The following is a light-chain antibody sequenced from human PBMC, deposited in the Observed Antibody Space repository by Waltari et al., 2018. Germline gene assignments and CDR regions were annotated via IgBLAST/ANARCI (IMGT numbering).Light chain of an antibody. V-gene: IGKV1-5*03. Sequence: IQMTQYPSTLSASVGDRVTITCRASQSISSWLAWYQQKPGKVPKFLIYKASTLESGVPSRFSGSGSGTEFTLTISGLQPDDFATYYCQQYYGYPRTFGQGTKVEFK. J-gene: IGKJ1*01. CDR2: KAS. CDR1: QSISSW. CDR3: QQYYGYPRT.